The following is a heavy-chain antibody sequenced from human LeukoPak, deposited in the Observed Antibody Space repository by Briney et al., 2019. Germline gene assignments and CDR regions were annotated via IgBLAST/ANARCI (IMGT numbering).Heavy chain of an antibody. CDR3: AKRISGCYYGGLDY. V-gene: IGHV3-23*01. J-gene: IGHJ4*02. CDR1: GFTFRRYA. Sequence: GGSLRLSCAASGFTFRRYAMSWVRQAPGKGLEWVSAISGSGGSTYYADSVKGRFTISRDNSKNTLYLQMNSLRAEDTAVYYCAKRISGCYYGGLDYWGQGTLVTVSS. CDR2: ISGSGGST. D-gene: IGHD3-22*01.